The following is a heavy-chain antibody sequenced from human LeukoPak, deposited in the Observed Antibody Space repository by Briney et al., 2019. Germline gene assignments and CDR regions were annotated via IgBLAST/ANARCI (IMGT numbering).Heavy chain of an antibody. Sequence: ASVKVSCKTSGYSFNSHHVQWVRQAPGHGFEWMGINFFHDGSTSNTQKFQGRVTMTRDTSTSTVYMELSSLRSEDTAVYYCARDSGNYHYDMDVWGQGTTVIVSS. CDR3: ARDSGNYHYDMDV. J-gene: IGHJ6*02. V-gene: IGHV1-46*02. D-gene: IGHD3-10*01. CDR2: NFFHDGST. CDR1: GYSFNSHH.